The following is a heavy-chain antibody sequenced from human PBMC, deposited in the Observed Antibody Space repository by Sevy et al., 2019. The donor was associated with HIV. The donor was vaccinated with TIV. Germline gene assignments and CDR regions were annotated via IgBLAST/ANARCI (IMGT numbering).Heavy chain of an antibody. CDR3: AKDRVPDGYWEFDY. CDR1: GFSLTIYT. CDR2: IIGSDGVT. D-gene: IGHD4-17*01. Sequence: GGSLRLSCATSGFSLTIYTMTWVRQAPGKGLEWVSSIIGSDGVTYYADSVKGRFTISRDNSKNTLFLQMNSLRAEDTAVYYCAKDRVPDGYWEFDYWGQGTLVTVSS. V-gene: IGHV3-23*01. J-gene: IGHJ4*02.